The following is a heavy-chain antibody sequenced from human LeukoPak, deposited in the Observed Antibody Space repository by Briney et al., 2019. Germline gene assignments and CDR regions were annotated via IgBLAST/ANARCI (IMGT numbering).Heavy chain of an antibody. V-gene: IGHV3-30*18. CDR3: AKTQASGWGAFDI. D-gene: IGHD3-22*01. CDR2: ISYDGSNK. CDR1: GFTFSSYG. Sequence: GRSLRLSCAASGFTFSSYGMHWVRQAPGKGLEWVAVISYDGSNKYYADSVKGRFTISRDNSKNTLYLQMNSLRAEDTAVYYCAKTQASGWGAFDIWGQGTMVTASS. J-gene: IGHJ3*02.